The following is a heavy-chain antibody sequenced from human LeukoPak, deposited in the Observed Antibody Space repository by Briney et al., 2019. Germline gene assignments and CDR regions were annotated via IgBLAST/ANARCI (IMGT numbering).Heavy chain of an antibody. CDR2: ITDTGLST. J-gene: IGHJ4*02. V-gene: IGHV3-23*01. Sequence: PSETLSLTCTVSGGSISSYYWSWVRQAPGKGLEWVSGITDTGLSTYYADSVKGCFTISRDTSKNTLYLQVNSLRAEDTAVYYCAKSQGYFDYWGQGTLVTVSS. CDR1: GGSISSYY. CDR3: AKSQGYFDY.